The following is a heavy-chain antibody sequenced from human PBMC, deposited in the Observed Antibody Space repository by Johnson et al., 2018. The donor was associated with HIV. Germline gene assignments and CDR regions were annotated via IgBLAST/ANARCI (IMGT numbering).Heavy chain of an antibody. V-gene: IGHV3-9*01. D-gene: IGHD6-19*01. CDR2: ISWNSGSI. Sequence: VQLVESGGGVVQPGRSLRLSCAASGFTFDDYAMHWVRQAPGKGLEWVSGISWNSGSIGYADSVKGRFTISRDNAKNSLYLQMNSLRVEDTALYYCAGEGPGYSSGWYAFDLWGQGTMVTVSS. CDR1: GFTFDDYA. J-gene: IGHJ3*01. CDR3: AGEGPGYSSGWYAFDL.